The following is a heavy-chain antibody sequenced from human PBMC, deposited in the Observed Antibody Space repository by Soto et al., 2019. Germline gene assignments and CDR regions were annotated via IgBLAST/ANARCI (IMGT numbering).Heavy chain of an antibody. V-gene: IGHV4-59*01. D-gene: IGHD2-2*01. CDR1: GGSISSYY. CDR3: ARLGDYCSSTSCYVPRQDWFDP. CDR2: IYYSGST. J-gene: IGHJ5*02. Sequence: SETLSLTCTVSGGSISSYYWSWIRQPPGKGLEWIGYIYYSGSTNYNPSLKSRVTISVDTSKNQFSLKLSSVTAADTAVYYCARLGDYCSSTSCYVPRQDWFDPWGQGTLVTVSS.